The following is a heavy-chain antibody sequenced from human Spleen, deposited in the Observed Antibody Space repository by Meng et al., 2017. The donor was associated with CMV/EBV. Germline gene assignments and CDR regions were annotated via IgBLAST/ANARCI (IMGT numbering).Heavy chain of an antibody. D-gene: IGHD2-15*01. CDR3: AKETGYQKIFET. CDR1: GYTFIFST. J-gene: IGHJ5*02. Sequence: CKASGYTFIFSTMHWVRQAPGQRLEWMGWINAGNGNTKYSQNFQGRITITRDTSASTGYLEVSSLRSEDTAVYYCAKETGYQKIFETWGQGTLVTVSS. V-gene: IGHV1-3*01. CDR2: INAGNGNT.